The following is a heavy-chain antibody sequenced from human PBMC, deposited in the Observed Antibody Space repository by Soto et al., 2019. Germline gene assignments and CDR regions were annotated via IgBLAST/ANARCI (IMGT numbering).Heavy chain of an antibody. D-gene: IGHD6-19*01. Sequence: GGSLRLSCAASGFTFRSYAMNWVRQTQEKGLEWVSSISSTSTYTHYADSVKGRFTISRDNANNSLFLQMNSLRAEDTAIYYCARDLALAGNYWGQGAMVTVSS. V-gene: IGHV3-21*01. CDR1: GFTFRSYA. J-gene: IGHJ4*02. CDR3: ARDLALAGNY. CDR2: ISSTSTYT.